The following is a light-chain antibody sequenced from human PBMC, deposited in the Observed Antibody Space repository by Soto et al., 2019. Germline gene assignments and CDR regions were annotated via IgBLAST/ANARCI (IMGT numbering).Light chain of an antibody. Sequence: QSVLTQSPSASGTPGQRVTISCSGSSSNIGSNTVNWYQQLPGTAPKLLIYSNDQRRSGGPDRFSGSKTGTSASLAISGLQSEDEADYYCAAWDDGLNGVVFGGGTKLTVL. J-gene: IGLJ2*01. CDR3: AAWDDGLNGVV. V-gene: IGLV1-44*01. CDR2: SND. CDR1: SSNIGSNT.